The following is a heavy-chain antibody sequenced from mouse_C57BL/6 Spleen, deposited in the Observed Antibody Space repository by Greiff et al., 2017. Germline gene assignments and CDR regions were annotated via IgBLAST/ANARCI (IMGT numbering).Heavy chain of an antibody. J-gene: IGHJ1*03. D-gene: IGHD1-1*01. CDR2: INPTNGGT. V-gene: IGHV1-18*01. CDR1: GYTFTDYN. CDR3: ARAYYGSSHWYFDV. Sequence: EVQLQQSGPELVKPGASVKIPCKASGYTFTDYNMDWVKQSHGKSLEWIGDINPTNGGTIYNQKFKGKATLTVDKSSSTAYMELRSLTSEDTAVYYCARAYYGSSHWYFDVWGTGTTVTVSS.